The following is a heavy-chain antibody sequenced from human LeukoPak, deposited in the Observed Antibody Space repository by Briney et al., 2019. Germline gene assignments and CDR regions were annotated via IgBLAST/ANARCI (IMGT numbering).Heavy chain of an antibody. D-gene: IGHD4-17*01. Sequence: PGGSLRLSCAASGFTVSSNYMSWVRQAPGKGLEWVSVIYSGGSTYYADSVKGRFTIPRDNSKNTLYLQMNSLRAEDTAVYYCARDRGDYGFDPWGQGTLVTVSS. CDR3: ARDRGDYGFDP. CDR2: IYSGGST. J-gene: IGHJ5*02. V-gene: IGHV3-66*01. CDR1: GFTVSSNY.